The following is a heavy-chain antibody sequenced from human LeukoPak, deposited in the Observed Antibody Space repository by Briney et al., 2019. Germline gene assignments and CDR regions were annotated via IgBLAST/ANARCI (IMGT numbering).Heavy chain of an antibody. D-gene: IGHD3-22*01. J-gene: IGHJ3*02. Sequence: ASVKVSCKASGYTFISYAMHWVRQAPGQRLEWMGWINAGNGNTKYSQKFQGRVTITRDTSASTAYMELSSLRSEDTAVYYCARESSGYYPPAFDIWGQGTMVTVSS. CDR3: ARESSGYYPPAFDI. CDR2: INAGNGNT. V-gene: IGHV1-3*01. CDR1: GYTFISYA.